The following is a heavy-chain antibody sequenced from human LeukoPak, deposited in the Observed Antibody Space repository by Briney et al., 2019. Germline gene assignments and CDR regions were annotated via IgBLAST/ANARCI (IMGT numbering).Heavy chain of an antibody. CDR2: IDWVDDR. D-gene: IGHD4-17*01. CDR1: GFSLSTGGMC. Sequence: SGPTLVNPTQSLTLTCTFSGFSLSTGGMCVSWIRQPPGKALEWLARIDWVDDRYYSTSLKTRLTISKDTSKNQVVLTMTNMDPVDTATYYCARGPSATVTSFHYWGQGTLVTVSS. V-gene: IGHV2-70*11. CDR3: ARGPSATVTSFHY. J-gene: IGHJ4*02.